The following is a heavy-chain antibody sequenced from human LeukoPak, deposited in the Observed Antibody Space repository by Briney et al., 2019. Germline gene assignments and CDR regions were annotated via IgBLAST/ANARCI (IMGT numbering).Heavy chain of an antibody. CDR3: ARGVEMATLNAFDI. Sequence: GESLKISCKGSGYNFTSYWIGWVRQMPGKGLEWMGIIYPGDSDTRYSPSFQGQVTISADKSISTAYLQWSRLRASDTAMHYCARGVEMATLNAFDIWGQGTMVTVSS. CDR2: IYPGDSDT. D-gene: IGHD5-24*01. CDR1: GYNFTSYW. V-gene: IGHV5-51*01. J-gene: IGHJ3*02.